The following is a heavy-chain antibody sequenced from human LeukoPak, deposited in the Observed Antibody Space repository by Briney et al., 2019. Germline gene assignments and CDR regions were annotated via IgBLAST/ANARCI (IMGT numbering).Heavy chain of an antibody. CDR2: IIPILGIA. CDR1: GGTFSSYT. J-gene: IGHJ4*02. D-gene: IGHD2/OR15-2a*01. V-gene: IGHV1-69*02. Sequence: AASVKVSCKASGGTFSSYTISWVRQAPGQGLEWMGRIIPILGIANYAQKFQGRVTITADKSTSTAYMELSSLRSEDTAVYYCARVSPDGYFDYWGQGALVTVSS. CDR3: ARVSPDGYFDY.